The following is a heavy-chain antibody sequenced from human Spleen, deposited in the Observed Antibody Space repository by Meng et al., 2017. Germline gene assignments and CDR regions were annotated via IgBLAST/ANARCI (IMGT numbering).Heavy chain of an antibody. CDR3: AHSSGWSLGAFDI. D-gene: IGHD6-19*01. CDR1: GGSISSGGYY. CDR2: IYYSGST. J-gene: IGHJ3*02. Sequence: QVQLQESGPGLVKPSQTLSLTCPVSGGSISSGGYYWSWIRQHPGKGLEWIGYIYYSGSTYYNPSLKSLVTISVDTSKNQFSLKLSSVTAADTAVYYCAHSSGWSLGAFDIWGQGTMVTVSS. V-gene: IGHV4-31*01.